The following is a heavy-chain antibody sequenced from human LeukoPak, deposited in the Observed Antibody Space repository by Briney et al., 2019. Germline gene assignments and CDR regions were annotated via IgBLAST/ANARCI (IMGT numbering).Heavy chain of an antibody. CDR1: GGTFSSYA. Sequence: ASVKVSCKASGGTFSSYAISWVRQAPGQGLEWMGGIIPIFGTANYAQKFQGRVTITADESTSTAYMELSSLRSEDTAVYYCASEYYDFWSGHYNYYYGMDVWGQGTTVTVSS. D-gene: IGHD3-3*01. V-gene: IGHV1-69*13. J-gene: IGHJ6*02. CDR2: IIPIFGTA. CDR3: ASEYYDFWSGHYNYYYGMDV.